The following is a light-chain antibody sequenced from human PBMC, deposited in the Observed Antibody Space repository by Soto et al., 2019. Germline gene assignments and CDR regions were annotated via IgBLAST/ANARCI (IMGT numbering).Light chain of an antibody. CDR3: QQYGSF. V-gene: IGKV3-20*01. CDR1: QSVSSSY. Sequence: EIVLTQSPGTLSLSPGERATLSCRASQSVSSSYLAWYQQKPGQAPRLLIYGASSRATGIPDRSSGSGSGTDFTLTISRLEPEDFAVYYCQQYGSFFGQGTRLEIK. J-gene: IGKJ5*01. CDR2: GAS.